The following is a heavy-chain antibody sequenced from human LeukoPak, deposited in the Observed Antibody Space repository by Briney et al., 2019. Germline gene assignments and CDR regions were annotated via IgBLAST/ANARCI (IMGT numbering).Heavy chain of an antibody. CDR1: GDSIGSGYY. CDR2: VYHTGST. D-gene: IGHD2-15*01. J-gene: IGHJ5*02. V-gene: IGHV4-38-2*01. CDR3: ARNVVVVVAGIPQSNWFDP. Sequence: PSETLSLTCAVSGDSIGSGYYWGWIRQPPGKRLEFIGTVYHTGSTFYNPSLKSRVTISVDTSKNEFSLKVTSVTAADTAVYYCARNVVVVVAGIPQSNWFDPWGQGTVVTVSS.